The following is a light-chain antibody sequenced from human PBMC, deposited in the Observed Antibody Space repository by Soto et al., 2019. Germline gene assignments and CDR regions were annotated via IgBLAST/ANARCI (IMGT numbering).Light chain of an antibody. CDR2: GAS. CDR3: LQDFKYPRT. V-gene: IGKV1-6*01. J-gene: IGKJ3*01. Sequence: AIQMTQSPSSLSGAVGGRVTITCRASQGIKNDLNWYQQKPGKAPQLLIYGASTLQRGVPSRFSGSGSGIDFTLTISSLQPEDFATYYCLQDFKYPRTFGPGTRVYL. CDR1: QGIKND.